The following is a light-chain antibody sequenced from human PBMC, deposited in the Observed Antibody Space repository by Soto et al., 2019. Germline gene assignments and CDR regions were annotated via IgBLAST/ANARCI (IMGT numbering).Light chain of an antibody. CDR1: QSVGSY. Sequence: EIVLIQSPATLSLSPGERATLSCRASQSVGSYLAWYQHKPGQAPRLLISDASNRATGIPDRFSGSGSGTDFTLTISRLEPEDFAVYYCQQYGSSGTFGQGTKVDI. CDR2: DAS. V-gene: IGKV3-20*01. CDR3: QQYGSSGT. J-gene: IGKJ1*01.